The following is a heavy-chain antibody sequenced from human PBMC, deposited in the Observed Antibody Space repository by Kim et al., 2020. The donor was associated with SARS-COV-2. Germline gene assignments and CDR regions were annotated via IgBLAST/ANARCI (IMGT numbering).Heavy chain of an antibody. D-gene: IGHD1-26*01. CDR2: ISGSGGST. CDR3: AKSGAVYYYYGMDV. Sequence: GGSLRLSCAASGFTFSSYAMSWVRQAPGKGLEWVAAISGSGGSTYYADSVKGRFTISRDNSKNTLYLQMNSLRAEDTAVYYCAKSGAVYYYYGMDVWGQGPTVTVSS. J-gene: IGHJ6*02. CDR1: GFTFSSYA. V-gene: IGHV3-23*01.